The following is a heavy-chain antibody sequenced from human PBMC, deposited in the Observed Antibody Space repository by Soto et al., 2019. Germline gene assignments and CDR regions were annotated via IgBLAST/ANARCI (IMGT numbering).Heavy chain of an antibody. CDR3: AREGGLVADVGRFDY. D-gene: IGHD5-12*01. V-gene: IGHV3-30-3*01. J-gene: IGHJ4*02. CDR2: ISYDGSNK. Sequence: GGSLRLSCAASGFTFSSYAMHWVRQAPGKGLEWVAVISYDGSNKYYADSVKGRFTISRDNSKNTLYLQMNSLRAEDTAVYYCAREGGLVADVGRFDYWGQGTLVIVSS. CDR1: GFTFSSYA.